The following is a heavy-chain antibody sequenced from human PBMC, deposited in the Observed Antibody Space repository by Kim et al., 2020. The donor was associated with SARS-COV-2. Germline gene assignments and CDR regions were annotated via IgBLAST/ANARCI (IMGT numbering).Heavy chain of an antibody. V-gene: IGHV1-3*01. CDR3: ARSPDIVATISLDY. Sequence: YSQKFKGRVTITGDTSASTAYMELSSLRSEDTAVYYCARSPDIVATISLDYWGQGTLVTVSS. J-gene: IGHJ4*02. D-gene: IGHD5-12*01.